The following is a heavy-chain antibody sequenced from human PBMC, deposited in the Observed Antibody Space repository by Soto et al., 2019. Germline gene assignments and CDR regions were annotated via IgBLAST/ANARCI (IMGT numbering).Heavy chain of an antibody. J-gene: IGHJ4*02. V-gene: IGHV1-18*01. Sequence: QVQLVQSGAEVKEPGASVKVSCKTSGYTFTNFGLSWVRQAPGQGLEWMGWVSAYNGNTNYAQNSQGTVTMTTDTTTTAADMALTSRRSVHTPVYSRERGGSPMDYWGQGIMVTVSS. CDR1: GYTFTNFG. CDR3: ERGGSPMDY. CDR2: VSAYNGNT.